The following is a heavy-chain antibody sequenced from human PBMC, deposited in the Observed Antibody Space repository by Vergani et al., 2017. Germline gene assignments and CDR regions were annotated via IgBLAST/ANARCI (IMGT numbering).Heavy chain of an antibody. Sequence: VQLLESGGGVVQPGRSLRLSCAASGFTFSSYGMHWVRQAPGKGLEWVAVIWYDGSNKYYADSVKGRFTISRDNSKNTLYLQMNSLRAEDTAVYYCARDHAAAGTAPLLAWGQGTLVTVSS. CDR2: IWYDGSNK. CDR3: ARDHAAAGTAPLLA. J-gene: IGHJ5*02. D-gene: IGHD6-13*01. CDR1: GFTFSSYG. V-gene: IGHV3-33*01.